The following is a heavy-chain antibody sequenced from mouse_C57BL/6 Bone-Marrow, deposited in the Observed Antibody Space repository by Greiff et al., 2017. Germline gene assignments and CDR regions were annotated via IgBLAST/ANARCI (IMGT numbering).Heavy chain of an antibody. J-gene: IGHJ4*01. D-gene: IGHD2-3*01. CDR2: IWTGGGT. CDR1: GFSLTSYA. V-gene: IGHV2-9-1*01. Sequence: QVQLQQSGPGLVAPSQSLSITCTVSGFSLTSYAISWVRQPPGKGLEWLGVIWTGGGTNYNSALKSRLSISKDNSKRQVFLQMNSLQTEDTARYYCARWLLRNYAVDYWGQGTSVTVSS. CDR3: ARWLLRNYAVDY.